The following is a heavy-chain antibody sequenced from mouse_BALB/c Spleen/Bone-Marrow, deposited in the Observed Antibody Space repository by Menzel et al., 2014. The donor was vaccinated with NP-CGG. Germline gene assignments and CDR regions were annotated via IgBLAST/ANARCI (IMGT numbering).Heavy chain of an antibody. D-gene: IGHD2-4*01. CDR1: GYTFTSYW. V-gene: IGHV1S22*01. CDR3: TKGLPSAY. Sequence: GSELVRPGASVKLSCKASGYTFTSYWMHWVKQRPGQGLEWIGNIYPGSGSTNYDEKFKSKATLTVDTSSSTAYMQLSSLTSEDSAVYYCTKGLPSAYWDQGTLVTVSA. CDR2: IYPGSGST. J-gene: IGHJ3*01.